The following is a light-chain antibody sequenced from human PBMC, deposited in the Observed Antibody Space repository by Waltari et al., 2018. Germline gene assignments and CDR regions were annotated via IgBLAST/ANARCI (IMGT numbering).Light chain of an antibody. CDR3: CSYAVGAIYV. CDR2: EGS. CDR1: SSDVGRYNL. V-gene: IGLV2-23*01. J-gene: IGLJ1*01. Sequence: QSALTQPASVSGSPGQPITISCTGTSSDVGRYNLVSWYQQHPGKAPKLMIYEGSNRPSGISHRFSGSKSGNTASLTISGLQAEDEADYYCCSYAVGAIYVFGTGTKVTVL.